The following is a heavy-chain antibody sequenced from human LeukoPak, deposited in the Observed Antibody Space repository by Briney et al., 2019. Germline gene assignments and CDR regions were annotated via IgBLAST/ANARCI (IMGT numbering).Heavy chain of an antibody. J-gene: IGHJ6*02. V-gene: IGHV3-23*01. D-gene: IGHD4-17*01. CDR1: GFTFSSFA. CDR2: ISGSGGST. Sequence: GGSLRLSCTASGFTFSSFAMSWVRQAPGKGQEWVSVISGSGGSTYYADSVKGRFTIPRDNSKNTLYLQMNSLRAEDTAVYYCAKDRGSYGDYRSYGMDVWGQGTTVTVSS. CDR3: AKDRGSYGDYRSYGMDV.